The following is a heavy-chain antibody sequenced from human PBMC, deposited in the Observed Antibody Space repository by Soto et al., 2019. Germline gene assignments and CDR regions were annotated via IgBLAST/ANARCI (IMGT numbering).Heavy chain of an antibody. Sequence: QVQLQESGPGLVKPSQTLSLTCTVSGGSISSGGYYWSWVRQHPVKGLEWIGYIYYIGSTYYNPSLKSRGSISVDTAKNRFSLKLSSVTAADTAVYYCARFYMVRGVMGAFDIWGQGTMVTVSS. CDR2: IYYIGST. J-gene: IGHJ3*02. CDR1: GGSISSGGYY. V-gene: IGHV4-31*03. CDR3: ARFYMVRGVMGAFDI. D-gene: IGHD3-10*01.